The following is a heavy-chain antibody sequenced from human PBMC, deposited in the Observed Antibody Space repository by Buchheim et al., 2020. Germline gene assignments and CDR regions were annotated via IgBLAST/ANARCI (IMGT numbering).Heavy chain of an antibody. Sequence: QVQLQESGPGLVKPSQTLSLTCTVSGGSISSGSYYWSWIRQPAGKGLEWIGRIYTSGSTNYNPSLKSRVTISVDTSTNQFSLKLSSVTAADTAVYYCARGPYCSGGSCYDGTVRNWFDPWGQGTL. CDR2: IYTSGST. CDR1: GGSISSGSYY. J-gene: IGHJ5*02. CDR3: ARGPYCSGGSCYDGTVRNWFDP. D-gene: IGHD2-15*01. V-gene: IGHV4-61*02.